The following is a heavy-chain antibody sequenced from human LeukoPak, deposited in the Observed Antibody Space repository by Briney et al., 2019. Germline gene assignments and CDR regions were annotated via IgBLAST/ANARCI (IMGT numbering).Heavy chain of an antibody. V-gene: IGHV4-31*03. CDR1: GGSITSGGYH. D-gene: IGHD3-10*01. J-gene: IGHJ2*01. Sequence: SETLSLTCTVSGGSITSGGYHWSWIRQHPGKGLEWIGHIDYTGDTHYNPSLMSRLTISRDTSKNHFSLRLRSVTAADTTVYYCARESYFGAGRYQSRKYFFDVWGRGSLVSVSS. CDR3: ARESYFGAGRYQSRKYFFDV. CDR2: IDYTGDT.